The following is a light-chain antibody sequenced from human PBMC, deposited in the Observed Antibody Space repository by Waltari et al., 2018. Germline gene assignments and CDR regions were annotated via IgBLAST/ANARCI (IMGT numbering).Light chain of an antibody. Sequence: IVLTQTPAHLSLSQGDRATISRRASQSVSNYLDWYQQKPRQAPRHLFLRASSGATGIPGRFGGSGFGTYFRLTISMLEAEYFAVYYCQKCRSLPATFGQGTKVEIK. CDR2: RAS. V-gene: IGKV3-20*01. J-gene: IGKJ1*01. CDR3: QKCRSLPAT. CDR1: QSVSNY.